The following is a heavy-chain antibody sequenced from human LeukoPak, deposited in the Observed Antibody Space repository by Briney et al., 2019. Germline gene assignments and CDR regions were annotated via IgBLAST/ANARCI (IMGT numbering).Heavy chain of an antibody. Sequence: GGSLRLSCAASGFTFSSFAMSWIRQAPGRGLEWVSVISGSGDSTYYADSVKGRFTISRDNSKNTLHLQMDSLRVEDTAVYYCAKESPDFDYWGQGTLVTVSS. J-gene: IGHJ4*02. V-gene: IGHV3-23*01. CDR1: GFTFSSFA. CDR2: ISGSGDST. CDR3: AKESPDFDY.